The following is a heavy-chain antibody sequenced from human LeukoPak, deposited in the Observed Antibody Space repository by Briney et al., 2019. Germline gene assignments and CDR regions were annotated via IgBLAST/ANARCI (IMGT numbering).Heavy chain of an antibody. CDR3: ARDYDSSSIDFDI. CDR1: GYTFSTYG. Sequence: EASVKVSCKASGYTFSTYGISWVRQAPGQGLEWMGWISAKKGNTKYAQKLQGRVTMTTDTSTSTAYMELSSLRSEDTAVYYCARDYDSSSIDFDIWGQGTMVTVSS. J-gene: IGHJ3*02. V-gene: IGHV1-18*01. D-gene: IGHD3-22*01. CDR2: ISAKKGNT.